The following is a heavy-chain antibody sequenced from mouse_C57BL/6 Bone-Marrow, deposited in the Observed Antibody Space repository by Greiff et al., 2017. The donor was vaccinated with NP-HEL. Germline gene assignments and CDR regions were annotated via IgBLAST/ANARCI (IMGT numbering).Heavy chain of an antibody. CDR3: ARIDGYYPDYFDY. Sequence: VQLQESGPGLVAPSQSLSITCTVSGFSLTSYAISWVRQPPGKGLEWLGVIWTGGGTHYTSALKSRLSISKDNSKSQVFLKMNSLQTDDTARYYCARIDGYYPDYFDYWGQGTTLTVSS. V-gene: IGHV2-9-1*01. CDR2: IWTGGGT. CDR1: GFSLTSYA. D-gene: IGHD2-3*01. J-gene: IGHJ2*01.